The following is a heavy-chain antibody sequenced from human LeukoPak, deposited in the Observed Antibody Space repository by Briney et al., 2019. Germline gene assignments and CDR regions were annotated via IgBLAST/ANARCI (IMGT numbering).Heavy chain of an antibody. J-gene: IGHJ6*03. CDR3: ARSLSDFWSGSYYYYMDV. D-gene: IGHD3-3*01. CDR1: GGSISSSSYY. Sequence: SETLSLTCTVSGGSISSSSYYWGWIRQPPGRGVGWIGCICYSGSTYYNPSLKSRVTISVDTSKNQFSLKLSSVTAADTAVYYCARSLSDFWSGSYYYYMDVWGKGTTVTVSS. CDR2: ICYSGST. V-gene: IGHV4-39*01.